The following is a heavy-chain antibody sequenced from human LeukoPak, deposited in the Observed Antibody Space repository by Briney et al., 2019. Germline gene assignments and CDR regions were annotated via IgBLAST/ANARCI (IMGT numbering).Heavy chain of an antibody. D-gene: IGHD1-26*01. J-gene: IGHJ6*02. CDR2: ISYDGSNK. CDR1: GFTFSSYG. Sequence: PGRSLRLSCAASGFTFSSYGMHWVRQAPGKGLEWVAVISYDGSNKYYADSVKGRFTISRDNSKNTLYLQMNSLRAEDTAVYYCAKDLVGATTRYYYGMDVWGQGTTVTVSS. CDR3: AKDLVGATTRYYYGMDV. V-gene: IGHV3-30*18.